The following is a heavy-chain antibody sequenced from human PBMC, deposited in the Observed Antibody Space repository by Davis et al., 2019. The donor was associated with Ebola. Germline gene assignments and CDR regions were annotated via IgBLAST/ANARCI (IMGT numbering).Heavy chain of an antibody. CDR3: TTPGGQDSGYDVFDI. Sequence: AASVKVSCKASEVTFSSYTISWVRQAPGQGLEWMGRSIPGLDMSAYAQKFQGRVTVTRDTSTTTVYMDLSSLRSEDTALYYCTTPGGQDSGYDVFDIWGQGTMVTVSS. CDR2: SIPGLDMS. J-gene: IGHJ3*02. CDR1: EVTFSSYT. V-gene: IGHV1-69*02. D-gene: IGHD5-12*01.